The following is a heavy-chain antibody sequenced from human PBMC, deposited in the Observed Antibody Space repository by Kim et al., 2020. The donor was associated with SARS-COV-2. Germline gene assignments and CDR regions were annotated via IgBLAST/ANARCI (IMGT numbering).Heavy chain of an antibody. CDR1: GFTFSSYA. CDR2: ISGSGGST. J-gene: IGHJ6*02. D-gene: IGHD6-19*01. V-gene: IGHV3-23*01. CDR3: AKDEQWLVRNYYYYGMDV. Sequence: GGSLRLSCAASGFTFSSYAMSWVRQAPGKGLEWVSAISGSGGSTYYADSVKGRFTISRDNSKNPLYLQMNSLGAEDPAVYYRAKDEQWLVRNYYYYGMDVWGQGTTVTVSS.